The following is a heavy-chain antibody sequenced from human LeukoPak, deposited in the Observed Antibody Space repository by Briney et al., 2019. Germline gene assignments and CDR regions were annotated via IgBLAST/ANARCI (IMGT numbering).Heavy chain of an antibody. V-gene: IGHV1-2*06. Sequence: ASVKVSCKASGYTFTGYYMHWVRQAPGQGLEWMGRINPNSGGTDYAQKFQGRVTMTRDTSISTAYMELSRLRSEDTAVYYCARPAAYHLPKEMFLYYWGQGTLVTVSS. CDR1: GYTFTGYY. D-gene: IGHD2-2*01. J-gene: IGHJ4*02. CDR3: ARPAAYHLPKEMFLYY. CDR2: INPNSGGT.